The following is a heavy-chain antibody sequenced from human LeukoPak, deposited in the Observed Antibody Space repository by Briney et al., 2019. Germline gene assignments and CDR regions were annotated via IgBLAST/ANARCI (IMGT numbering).Heavy chain of an antibody. CDR2: IIPILGIA. J-gene: IGHJ6*02. Sequence: SVKVSCKASGGTFSSYAISWVRQAPGQGLEWMGRIIPILGIANYAQKFQGRVTITADKSTSTAYMALSSLRSEDTAVYYCARELPSSSAGPAVMDVWGQGTTVTVSS. V-gene: IGHV1-69*04. CDR3: ARELPSSSAGPAVMDV. CDR1: GGTFSSYA. D-gene: IGHD6-6*01.